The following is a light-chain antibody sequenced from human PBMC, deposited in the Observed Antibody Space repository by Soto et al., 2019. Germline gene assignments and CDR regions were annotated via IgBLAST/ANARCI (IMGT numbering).Light chain of an antibody. CDR2: AAS. CDR3: QQTSSFPLT. Sequence: DIQMTQSPSSVSASVGDSITITCRASQGITSWLAWYQQKPGRAPKLLIYAASNLQSGVPSRFSGSGSGTDFTLTISSLQPEDFGTYYCQQTSSFPLTLGGGTKVEIK. V-gene: IGKV1-12*01. J-gene: IGKJ4*01. CDR1: QGITSW.